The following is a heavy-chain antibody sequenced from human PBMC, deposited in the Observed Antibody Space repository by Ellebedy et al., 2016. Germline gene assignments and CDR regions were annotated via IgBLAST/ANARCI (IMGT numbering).Heavy chain of an antibody. CDR3: ARAGYYSDTSGHSEYFQH. J-gene: IGHJ1*01. Sequence: ASVKVSXKASGYTFTSYGLGWVRQAPGQGLEWMGWISGYNGHTNYAQKFQGRVTMTTDTSTSTAYMELRSLRSDDTAVYYCARAGYYSDTSGHSEYFQHWGQGTLVTVSS. CDR1: GYTFTSYG. D-gene: IGHD3-22*01. V-gene: IGHV1-18*01. CDR2: ISGYNGHT.